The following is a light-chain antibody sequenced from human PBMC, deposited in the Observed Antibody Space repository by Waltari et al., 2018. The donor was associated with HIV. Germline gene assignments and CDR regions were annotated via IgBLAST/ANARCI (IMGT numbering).Light chain of an antibody. CDR3: QRHCFSPRT. J-gene: IGKJ1*01. Sequence: RATQTAGSSYLAWYQNKPGQSPRFLIYGASIRATGIPERFSGSGSVTDFTLTISRLEPEDVAVYYCQRHCFSPRTFGQGTKVEIK. V-gene: IGKV3-20*01. CDR1: QTAGSSY. CDR2: GAS.